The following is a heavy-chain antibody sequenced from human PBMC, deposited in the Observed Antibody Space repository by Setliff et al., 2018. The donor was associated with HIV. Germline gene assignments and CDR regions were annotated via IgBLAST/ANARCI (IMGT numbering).Heavy chain of an antibody. J-gene: IGHJ5*02. CDR2: IHISGAT. Sequence: SETLSLTCTISGDSTTSSHWSWIRQPPGKGLEWIGYIHISGATSYNPSLERRVTMSLDMSKNQFSLKLTSVTAADAAMYYCARYSGTFTRYFDPWGPGTLVTVSS. V-gene: IGHV4-4*09. CDR3: ARYSGTFTRYFDP. CDR1: GDSTTSSH. D-gene: IGHD1-26*01.